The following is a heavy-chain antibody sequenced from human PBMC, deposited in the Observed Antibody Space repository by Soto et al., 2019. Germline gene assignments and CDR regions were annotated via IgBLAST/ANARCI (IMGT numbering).Heavy chain of an antibody. CDR2: ISYDGSNK. CDR1: GFTFSNYG. J-gene: IGHJ6*02. CDR3: AKDIEVGFSGYEGNGMDV. Sequence: GGSLRLSCAASGFTFSNYGMHWVRQAPGKGLEWVAVISYDGSNKYFADSVKGRFTISRDNSKNTLYLQMNRLRAEDTAVYYCAKDIEVGFSGYEGNGMDVWGQGTTVTVSS. V-gene: IGHV3-30*18. D-gene: IGHD5-12*01.